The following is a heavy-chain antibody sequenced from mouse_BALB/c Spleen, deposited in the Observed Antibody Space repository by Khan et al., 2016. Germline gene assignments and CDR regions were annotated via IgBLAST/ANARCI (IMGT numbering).Heavy chain of an antibody. Sequence: EVELVESGGGLVKPGGSLKLSCAASGFTFSDYYMYWVRQTPEKRLEWVATISDGGSYTYYPDSVKGRFTISRDNANLYLQMRSLKSEDTAMYYSARYFNWYVDVWGAATTVTFSS. CDR2: ISDGGSYT. CDR1: GFTFSDYY. V-gene: IGHV5-4*02. J-gene: IGHJ1*01. CDR3: ARYFNWYVDV.